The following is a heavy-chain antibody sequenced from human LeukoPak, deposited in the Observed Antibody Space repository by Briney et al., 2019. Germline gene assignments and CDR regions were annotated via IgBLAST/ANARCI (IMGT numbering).Heavy chain of an antibody. V-gene: IGHV3-30*03. CDR1: GFTFSSYG. CDR2: ISYDGSNK. J-gene: IGHJ4*02. Sequence: PGGSLRLSCAASGFTFSSYGMHWVRQAPGKGLEWVAVISYDGSNKYYADSVKGRFTISKDNAKNSLYLQMNSLRAEDTAVYYCARGADGYNSFDYWGQGTLVTVSS. CDR3: ARGADGYNSFDY. D-gene: IGHD5-24*01.